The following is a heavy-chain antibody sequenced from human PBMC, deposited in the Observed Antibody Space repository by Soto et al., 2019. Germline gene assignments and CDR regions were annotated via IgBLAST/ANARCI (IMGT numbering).Heavy chain of an antibody. CDR2: ISYDGTEE. J-gene: IGHJ4*01. D-gene: IGHD3-3*02. Sequence: PGGYLRLSSEATGFTFSSFSMHWVRQAPGKGLEWVAVISYDGTEEEYADSVKGRATVSRDNSKNTVYLQMNRLRGDDSAIYYCAKGRFDVVTISPFDHWGQGTLVTVSS. V-gene: IGHV3-30*18. CDR1: GFTFSSFS. CDR3: AKGRFDVVTISPFDH.